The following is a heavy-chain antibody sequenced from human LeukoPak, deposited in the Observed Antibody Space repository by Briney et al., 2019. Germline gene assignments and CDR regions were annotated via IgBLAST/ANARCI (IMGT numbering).Heavy chain of an antibody. J-gene: IGHJ6*03. V-gene: IGHV1-46*01. Sequence: ASVKVSCKASGYTFTSYYMHWVRQAPGQGLEWMGIINPSGGSTSYAQKFQGRVTMTRDMSTSTVYMELSRLRSEDTAVYYCARRSSRITIFGVVDYYYYMDVWGKGTTVTVSS. CDR1: GYTFTSYY. CDR2: INPSGGST. D-gene: IGHD3-3*01. CDR3: ARRSSRITIFGVVDYYYYMDV.